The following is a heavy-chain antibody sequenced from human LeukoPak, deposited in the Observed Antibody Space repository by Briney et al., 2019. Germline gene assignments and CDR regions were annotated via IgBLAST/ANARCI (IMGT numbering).Heavy chain of an antibody. D-gene: IGHD6-25*01. CDR1: GGSISSYY. J-gene: IGHJ4*02. Sequence: PSETLSLTCTVSGGSISSYYCSWMRQPPAKGLEWMGYIYYSGSTNYNPSLKSRLTISVDTSKNQFCRKLSSVTAADTAVYYCARYGGYGHYWGQGTLVTVSS. CDR3: ARYGGYGHY. CDR2: IYYSGST. V-gene: IGHV4-59*01.